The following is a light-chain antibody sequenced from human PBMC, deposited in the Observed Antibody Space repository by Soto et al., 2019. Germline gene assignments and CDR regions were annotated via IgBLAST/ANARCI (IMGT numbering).Light chain of an antibody. J-gene: IGKJ2*01. CDR2: GAS. CDR3: QQYANWPHT. CDR1: QNLSRN. V-gene: IGKV3-15*01. Sequence: EMVMTQSPATLSVSPGERATLSCRASQNLSRNLAWYQQQPGQAPRLLIYGASTRAPGIPARFSGSGSGTDFTLNISSLQSDDFEVYYCQQYANWPHTFGQGTKLEIK.